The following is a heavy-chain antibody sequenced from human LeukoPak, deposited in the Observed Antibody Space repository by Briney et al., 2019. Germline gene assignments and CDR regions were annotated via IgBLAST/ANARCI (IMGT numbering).Heavy chain of an antibody. J-gene: IGHJ4*02. CDR2: ISGSSTYI. Sequence: GGSLRLSCAASGFTFSSYAMNWVRQAPGKGPEWVSSISGSSTYIYYADSVKGRFTISRDNAKNSVFLQINNLRAEDTAIYYCARRGYYDSSGYDYWGQGTLVTVSS. CDR1: GFTFSSYA. V-gene: IGHV3-21*06. D-gene: IGHD3-22*01. CDR3: ARRGYYDSSGYDY.